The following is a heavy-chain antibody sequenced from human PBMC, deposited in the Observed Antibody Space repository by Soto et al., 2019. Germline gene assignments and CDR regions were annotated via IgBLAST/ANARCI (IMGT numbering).Heavy chain of an antibody. V-gene: IGHV4-31*03. J-gene: IGHJ5*02. Sequence: SETLSLTCTVSGVSINSRGYYWTWIRQHPGKGLEWIGNIYYSGSIHFNPSLKSRLTILLGTSENRFSLKLTSVTAADTAIYYCARQSQSTGYFYRWFDPRGKGTLVTVSS. CDR3: ARQSQSTGYFYRWFDP. CDR2: IYYSGSI. D-gene: IGHD3-9*01. CDR1: GVSINSRGYY.